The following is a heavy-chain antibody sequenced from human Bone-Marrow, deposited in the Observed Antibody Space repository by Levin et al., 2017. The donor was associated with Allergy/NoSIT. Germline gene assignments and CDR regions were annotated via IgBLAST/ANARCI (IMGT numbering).Heavy chain of an antibody. D-gene: IGHD6-13*01. J-gene: IGHJ6*02. CDR1: GFTFSSYG. CDR3: AKCSSSWYYYYGMDV. V-gene: IGHV3-30*18. Sequence: RGESLKISCAASGFTFSSYGMHWVRQAPGKGLEWVAVISYDGSNKYYADSVKGRFTISRDNSKNTLNLQMNSLRAEDTAVYYCAKCSSSWYYYYGMDVWGQGTTVTVSS. CDR2: ISYDGSNK.